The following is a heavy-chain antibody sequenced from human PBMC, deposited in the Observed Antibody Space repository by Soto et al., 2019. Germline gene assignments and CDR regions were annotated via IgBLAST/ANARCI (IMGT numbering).Heavy chain of an antibody. V-gene: IGHV6-1*01. CDR2: TYYRSKWYS. Sequence: PSQTPSLTCAISGDSVSSTSAAWSWIRQSPSRGLEWLGRTYYRSKWYSDYAVSVKSRITINPDTSKNQFSLQLNSVTPEDTAVYYCARGSYYSGWVWGQGPLFTVSS. D-gene: IGHD6-19*01. CDR3: ARGSYYSGWV. CDR1: GDSVSSTSAA. J-gene: IGHJ4*02.